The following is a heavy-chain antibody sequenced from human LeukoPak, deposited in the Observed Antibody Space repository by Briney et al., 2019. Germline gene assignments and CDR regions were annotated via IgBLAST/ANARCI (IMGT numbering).Heavy chain of an antibody. CDR3: ARTYYYTSGSYSLDY. D-gene: IGHD3-10*01. CDR1: GGSISSSNW. V-gene: IGHV4-4*02. CDR2: IYHSGNT. J-gene: IGHJ4*02. Sequence: PSGTLSLTCAVSGGSISSSNWWSWVRQPPGKGLEWIGEIYHSGNTNYVPSLKSRVTISVDKYKNKFSLKLNSVTAADTAVYYCARTYYYTSGSYSLDYWGQGTLVSVSS.